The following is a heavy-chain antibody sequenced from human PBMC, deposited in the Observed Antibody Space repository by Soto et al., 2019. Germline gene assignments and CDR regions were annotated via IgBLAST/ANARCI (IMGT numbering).Heavy chain of an antibody. Sequence: EASVKVSCKASGGTFNIYTIICVRQAPGQGLEWMGRIIPILGIANYAQKFQGRVTITADKSTSTAYMELSSVTAADTAVYYCARAGGAAAGIFDYWGQGTLVTVSS. CDR2: IIPILGIA. CDR3: ARAGGAAAGIFDY. V-gene: IGHV1-69*02. D-gene: IGHD6-13*01. CDR1: GGTFNIYT. J-gene: IGHJ4*02.